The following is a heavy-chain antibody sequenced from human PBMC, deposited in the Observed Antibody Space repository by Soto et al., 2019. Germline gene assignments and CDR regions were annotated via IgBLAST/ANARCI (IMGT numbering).Heavy chain of an antibody. Sequence: QVQLVQSGAEVKKPGSSVKVSCKASGGTFSSYTIRWVRQAPGQGLEWMGRIIPILGIANYAQKFQGRVTITADKSTSTAYMELSSLRSEDTAVYYCARGGVSGYDQAYYYYMDVWGKGTTVTVSS. CDR2: IIPILGIA. D-gene: IGHD5-12*01. CDR1: GGTFSSYT. V-gene: IGHV1-69*02. CDR3: ARGGVSGYDQAYYYYMDV. J-gene: IGHJ6*03.